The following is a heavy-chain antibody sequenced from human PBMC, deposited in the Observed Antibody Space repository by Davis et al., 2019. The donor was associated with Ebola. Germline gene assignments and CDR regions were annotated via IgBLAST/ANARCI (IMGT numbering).Heavy chain of an antibody. CDR1: GGSITSSKYH. CDR3: ARRQGSKFDS. J-gene: IGHJ4*02. CDR2: IYYSGST. V-gene: IGHV4-61*03. Sequence: GSLRLSCTVSGGSITSSKYHWGWIRQPPGKGLEWIGYIYYSGSTSYSPSLKSRVTISVDTSKNHFSLKLLSVTAADTAVYYCARRQGSKFDSWGQGTLVTVSS.